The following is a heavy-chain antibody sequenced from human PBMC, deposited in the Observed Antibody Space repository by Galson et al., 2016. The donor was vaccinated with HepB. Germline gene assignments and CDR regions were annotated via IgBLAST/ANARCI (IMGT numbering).Heavy chain of an antibody. Sequence: SLRLSCAASGFTFSNAWMNWVRLAPGKGLEWVGRIKSKTDGETTDYAAPVKGRFTISRDDSKTTPYLQMNSLKTEDTAVYYCTTDFLPSTYCGSNICFDVSTDYWGQGTLVTVSS. V-gene: IGHV3-15*07. CDR1: GFTFSNAW. J-gene: IGHJ4*02. CDR2: IKSKTDGETT. D-gene: IGHD2-2*01. CDR3: TTDFLPSTYCGSNICFDVSTDY.